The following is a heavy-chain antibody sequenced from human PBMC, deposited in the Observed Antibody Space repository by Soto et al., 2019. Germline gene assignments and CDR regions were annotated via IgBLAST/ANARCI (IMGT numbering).Heavy chain of an antibody. D-gene: IGHD4-17*01. J-gene: IGHJ2*01. CDR3: ARGSYGDYVYYWYFAL. Sequence: QVQLVQSGAEVKKPGSSVKVSCKASGGTFSSYTISWVRQAPGQGLEWMGRIIPILGIANYAQKFQGRVTITADKSTSTAYMELSSLRSEDTAVYYCARGSYGDYVYYWYFALWGRGTLVTVSS. V-gene: IGHV1-69*02. CDR1: GGTFSSYT. CDR2: IIPILGIA.